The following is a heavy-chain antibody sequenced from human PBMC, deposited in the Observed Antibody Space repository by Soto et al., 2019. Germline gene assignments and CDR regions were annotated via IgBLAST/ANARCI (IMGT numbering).Heavy chain of an antibody. J-gene: IGHJ3*02. CDR1: GFTFSSYT. CDR3: ATDKDFAFNM. Sequence: PGGSLRLSCAASGFTFSSYTLNWVRQAPGKGLEWVSHTGRDSIPIYADSVKGRFIISRNNAQNSLYLQMNGLRAEDTAMYYCATDKDFAFNMWGQGTMVTVSS. CDR2: TGRDSIPI. V-gene: IGHV3-48*01.